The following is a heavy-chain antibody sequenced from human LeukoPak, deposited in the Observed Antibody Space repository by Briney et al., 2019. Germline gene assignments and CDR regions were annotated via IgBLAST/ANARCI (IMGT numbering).Heavy chain of an antibody. J-gene: IGHJ6*02. CDR1: GFTLSSYA. CDR3: AKGLAAAASDSYGMDV. CDR2: VDGGGGGT. Sequence: GGSLRLSCAASGFTLSSYAMTWVRQAPGRGLEWVSSVDGGGGGTYYADSVKGRFTISRDNSKDTLYLQMNGLRAEDTAVYYCAKGLAAAASDSYGMDVWGQGTTVTVSS. D-gene: IGHD6-13*01. V-gene: IGHV3-23*01.